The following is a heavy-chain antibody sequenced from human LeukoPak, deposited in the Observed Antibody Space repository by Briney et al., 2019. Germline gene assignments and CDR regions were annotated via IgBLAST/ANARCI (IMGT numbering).Heavy chain of an antibody. J-gene: IGHJ6*02. V-gene: IGHV3-30-3*01. CDR2: ISYDGSNK. CDR3: ARVVDTATVIYYYYYGMDV. CDR1: GFTFSSYA. D-gene: IGHD5-18*01. Sequence: PGGSLRLSCAASGFTFSSYAMHWVRQAPGKGLEWVAVISYDGSNKYYADSVKGRFTISRDNSKNTLYLQMNSLRAEDTAVYYCARVVDTATVIYYYYYGMDVWGQGTTVTVSS.